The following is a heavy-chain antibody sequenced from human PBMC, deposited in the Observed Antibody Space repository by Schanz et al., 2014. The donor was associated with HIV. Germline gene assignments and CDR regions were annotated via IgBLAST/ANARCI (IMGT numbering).Heavy chain of an antibody. D-gene: IGHD4-17*01. J-gene: IGHJ4*02. CDR2: INWNGDTT. Sequence: EVQLLEFGGGLVRPGESLRLSCLASGFTFNNYAMSWVRQAPGKGLEWVAVINWNGDTTYYADSVKGRFTISRDNSNNVLFLHMPTLRAEDTAVYYCARGGLRWHPEWLDYWGQGTLVTVSS. CDR3: ARGGLRWHPEWLDY. CDR1: GFTFNNYA. V-gene: IGHV3-23*01.